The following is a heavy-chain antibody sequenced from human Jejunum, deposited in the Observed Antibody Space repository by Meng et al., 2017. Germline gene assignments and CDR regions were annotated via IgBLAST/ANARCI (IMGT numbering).Heavy chain of an antibody. D-gene: IGHD4-23*01. CDR2: INTNTGNA. V-gene: IGHV7-4-1*02. CDR3: ARHTGNLGLDY. Sequence: VPVVQSESELKKPGASVKVSCKASGYTFSSQPLNWVRQAPGQGLEWIGWINTNTGNANYGPDFTGRFVFSLDTSVSTAYLQISSLSAEDTAVYYCARHTGNLGLDYWGQGTLVTVSS. J-gene: IGHJ4*02. CDR1: GYTFSSQP.